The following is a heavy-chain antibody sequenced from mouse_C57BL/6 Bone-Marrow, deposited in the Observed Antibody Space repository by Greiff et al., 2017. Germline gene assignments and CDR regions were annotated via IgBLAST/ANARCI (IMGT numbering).Heavy chain of an antibody. D-gene: IGHD1-1*01. CDR2: FHPYNDDT. CDR1: GYTFTTYP. CDR3: ARVNYYGSSWDYFDY. Sequence: HLVESGAELVKPGASVKMSCKASGYTFTTYPIEWMKQNHGKSLEWIGNFHPYNDDTKYNEKFKGKATLTVEKSSSTVYLELSRLTSDDSAVYYCARVNYYGSSWDYFDYWGQGTTLTVSS. V-gene: IGHV1-47*01. J-gene: IGHJ2*01.